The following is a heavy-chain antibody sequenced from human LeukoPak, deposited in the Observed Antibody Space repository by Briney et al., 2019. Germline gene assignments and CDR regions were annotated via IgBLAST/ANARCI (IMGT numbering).Heavy chain of an antibody. Sequence: ASVKVSCKASGYTFTGHYIHWVRQAPGQGLEWMGWINPNSGGTKYAQKFQGRVTMTRDTSISTAYMEVSSLRSDDTAVYYCAKHRHAPGRYCSSTTCFPFDPWGQGTLVTVSS. CDR1: GYTFTGHY. V-gene: IGHV1-2*02. D-gene: IGHD2-2*01. J-gene: IGHJ5*02. CDR3: AKHRHAPGRYCSSTTCFPFDP. CDR2: INPNSGGT.